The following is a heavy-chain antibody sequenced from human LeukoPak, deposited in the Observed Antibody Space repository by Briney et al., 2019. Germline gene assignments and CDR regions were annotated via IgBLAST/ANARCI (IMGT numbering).Heavy chain of an antibody. Sequence: PSETLSLTCAVYGGSFSGYYWSWIRQPPGKGLEWIGEINHSGSTNYNPSLKSRVTISVDTSKNQFSLKLSSATAADTAVYYCARVRWDNWNSKPIDYWGQGTLVTVSS. CDR2: INHSGST. V-gene: IGHV4-34*01. CDR1: GGSFSGYY. J-gene: IGHJ4*02. CDR3: ARVRWDNWNSKPIDY. D-gene: IGHD1-7*01.